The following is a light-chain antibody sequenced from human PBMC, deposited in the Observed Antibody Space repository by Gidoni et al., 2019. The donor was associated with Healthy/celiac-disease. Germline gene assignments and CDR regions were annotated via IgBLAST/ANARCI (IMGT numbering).Light chain of an antibody. CDR3: QQYNSYSYT. CDR1: QSTSSW. CDR2: DAS. Sequence: DIQMTQSPSTLSASVGDRVTITCRASQSTSSWLAWYQQKPGKAPKLLIYDASSLESGVPSRFSGSGSVTEFTLTISSLQPDDFATYYCQQYNSYSYTFXXXTKLEIK. J-gene: IGKJ2*01. V-gene: IGKV1-5*01.